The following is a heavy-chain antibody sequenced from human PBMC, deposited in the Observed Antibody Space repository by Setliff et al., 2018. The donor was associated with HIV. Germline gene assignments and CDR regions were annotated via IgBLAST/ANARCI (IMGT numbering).Heavy chain of an antibody. CDR1: GGSFSNSYYF. Sequence: SETLSLTCNVSGGSFSNSYYFRGWIRQPPGKGLEWIGSISYSGSTYYNPSLKSRVTMSVDTSKNQFSLKLSSVTAADTAVYYCARHRQGFTGSTPGYYMDVWGKGTTVTVSS. CDR3: ARHRQGFTGSTPGYYMDV. J-gene: IGHJ6*03. V-gene: IGHV4-39*01. CDR2: ISYSGST. D-gene: IGHD1-7*01.